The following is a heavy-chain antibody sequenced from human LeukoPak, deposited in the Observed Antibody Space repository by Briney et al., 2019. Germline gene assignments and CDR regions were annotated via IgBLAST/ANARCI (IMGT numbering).Heavy chain of an antibody. J-gene: IGHJ5*02. CDR3: ARDFTYYYGSGSYYNNWFDP. CDR1: GGSISSSNW. Sequence: SGTLSLTCAVSGGSISSSNWWSWVRQPPGKGLEWIGEIYHSGGTNYNPSLKSRVTISVDKSKNQFSLKLSSVTAADTAVYYCARDFTYYYGSGSYYNNWFDPWGQGTLVTVSS. V-gene: IGHV4-4*02. CDR2: IYHSGGT. D-gene: IGHD3-10*01.